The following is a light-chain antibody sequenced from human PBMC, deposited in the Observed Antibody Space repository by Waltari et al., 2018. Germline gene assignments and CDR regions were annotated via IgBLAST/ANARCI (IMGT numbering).Light chain of an antibody. CDR1: SSDVGAYNY. Sequence: QSALTQPASVSGSPGQSITISCTGTSSDVGAYNYVSWYQQHPGKAPKLMIFHVSNRPSGVSNRFSGSKSGNTASLTISGLQAEDEADYYCSSYISSSTLELFGGGTSLTVL. V-gene: IGLV2-14*03. J-gene: IGLJ2*01. CDR2: HVS. CDR3: SSYISSSTLEL.